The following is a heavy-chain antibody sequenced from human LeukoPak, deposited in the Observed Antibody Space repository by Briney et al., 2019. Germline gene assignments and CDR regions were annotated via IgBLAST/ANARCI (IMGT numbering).Heavy chain of an antibody. CDR3: AKTRSYWTWFDY. CDR1: GFTFSSYA. J-gene: IGHJ4*02. CDR2: ISGSGGGT. D-gene: IGHD1-26*01. V-gene: IGHV3-23*01. Sequence: GGSLRLSCAASGFTFSSYAMSWVRQAPGKGLEWVSAISGSGGGTYYADSVKGRFTISRDNSKNTLYLQMNSLRAEDTAVYYCAKTRSYWTWFDYWGQGTLVTVSS.